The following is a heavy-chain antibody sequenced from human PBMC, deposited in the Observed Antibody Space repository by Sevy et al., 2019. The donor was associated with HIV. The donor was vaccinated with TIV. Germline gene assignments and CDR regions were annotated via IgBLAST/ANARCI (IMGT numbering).Heavy chain of an antibody. V-gene: IGHV3-23*01. CDR1: GFTFSSYA. D-gene: IGHD3-22*01. Sequence: GGSLRLSCAASGFTFSSYAMSWVRQAPGKGLEWVSAISGSGGSTYYADSVKGRFTISRANSKNTLYLQMNSLRAEGTAVYYCAKVPTYYYYSSGYLGTTFFDYWGQGTLVTVSS. CDR2: ISGSGGST. CDR3: AKVPTYYYYSSGYLGTTFFDY. J-gene: IGHJ4*02.